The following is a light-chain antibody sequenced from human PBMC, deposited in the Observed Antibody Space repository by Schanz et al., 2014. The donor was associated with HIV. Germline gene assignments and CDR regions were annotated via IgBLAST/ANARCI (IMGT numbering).Light chain of an antibody. CDR1: SSDIGVYNY. J-gene: IGLJ3*02. Sequence: QSALTQPPSASGSPGQSVTISCTGTSSDIGVYNYVSWYQQHPGKAPKLVIYEVSKRPSGVPDRFSGSKSGNTASLTVSGLQAEDEADYYCSSYAGTNNLWVFGGGTKLTVL. V-gene: IGLV2-8*01. CDR2: EVS. CDR3: SSYAGTNNLWV.